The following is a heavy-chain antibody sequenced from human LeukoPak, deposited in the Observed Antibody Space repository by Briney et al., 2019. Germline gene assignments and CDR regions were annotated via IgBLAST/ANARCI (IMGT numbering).Heavy chain of an antibody. CDR3: ARARIVTHFDY. CDR2: ISSSSSTI. D-gene: IGHD1-26*01. CDR1: GFTFSSYS. V-gene: IGHV3-48*01. J-gene: IGHJ4*02. Sequence: GGSLRLSCAAPGFTFSSYSMNWVRQAPGKGLEWVSYISSSSSTIYYADSVKGRFTISRDNAKNSLYLQMNSLRAEDTAVYYCARARIVTHFDYWGQGTLVTVSS.